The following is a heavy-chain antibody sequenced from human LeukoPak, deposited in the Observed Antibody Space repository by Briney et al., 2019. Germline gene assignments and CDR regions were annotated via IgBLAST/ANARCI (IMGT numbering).Heavy chain of an antibody. CDR3: ARYDFLTGYGYPGYMDV. V-gene: IGHV4-59*01. J-gene: IGHJ6*03. CDR2: IYYSGST. Sequence: SETLSLTCSVSGGSISSYSWTWIRQPPGKGLEWIGYIYYSGSTNYSPSLKSRVTISVDTSKNQFSLKLNSVTAADTAIYYCARYDFLTGYGYPGYMDVWGKGTTVTISS. CDR1: GGSISSYS. D-gene: IGHD3-9*01.